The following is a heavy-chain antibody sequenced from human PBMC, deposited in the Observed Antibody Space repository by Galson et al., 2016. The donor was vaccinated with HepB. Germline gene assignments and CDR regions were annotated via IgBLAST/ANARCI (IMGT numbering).Heavy chain of an antibody. J-gene: IGHJ3*02. CDR1: GFTFSSFH. CDR3: ARDADYRNAHAHYDGFDI. Sequence: SLRLSCAASGFTFSSFHMDWVRQAPGRGLEWVAKIKEDGSDKFYADSVWGRFTISRDNARNSLYLQMNSLRAEDTALYYCARDADYRNAHAHYDGFDIWGQGTMVTVSS. D-gene: IGHD5-12*01. CDR2: IKEDGSDK. V-gene: IGHV3-7*04.